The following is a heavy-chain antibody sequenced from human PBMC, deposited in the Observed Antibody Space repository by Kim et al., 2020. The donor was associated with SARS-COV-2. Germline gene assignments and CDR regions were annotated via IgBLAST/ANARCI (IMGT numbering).Heavy chain of an antibody. CDR1: GFTFSSYA. J-gene: IGHJ4*02. V-gene: IGHV3-30*04. D-gene: IGHD1-26*01. CDR3: ARDPGVGATSVYYFDY. Sequence: GGSLRLSCAASGFTFSSYAMHWVRQAPGKGLEWVAVISYDGSNKYYADSVKGRFTISRDNSKNTLYLQMNSLRAEDTAVYYCARDPGVGATSVYYFDYWGQGTLVTVSS. CDR2: ISYDGSNK.